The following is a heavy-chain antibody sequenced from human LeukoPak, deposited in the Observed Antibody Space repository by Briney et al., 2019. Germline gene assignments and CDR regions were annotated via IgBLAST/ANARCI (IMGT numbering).Heavy chain of an antibody. CDR1: GGSVSSYY. CDR3: ARESFPAFDI. J-gene: IGHJ3*02. CDR2: IYYIGIT. D-gene: IGHD3-10*01. Sequence: PSETLSLTCTVSGGSVSSYYWSWIRQPPGKGLEYIGYIYYIGITNYNPSLKSRVTISVDTSKNQFSLELSSVTAADTAIYYCARESFPAFDIWGQGTLVTVSS. V-gene: IGHV4-59*02.